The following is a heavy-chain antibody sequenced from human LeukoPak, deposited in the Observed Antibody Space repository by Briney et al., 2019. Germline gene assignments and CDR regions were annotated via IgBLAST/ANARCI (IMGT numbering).Heavy chain of an antibody. CDR3: ARDTSSGWYGYYYYYGMDV. J-gene: IGHJ6*02. CDR2: MNPNSGNT. D-gene: IGHD6-19*01. CDR1: GYTFTGYY. Sequence: ASVKVSCKASGYTFTGYYMHWVRQAPGQGLEWMGWMNPNSGNTGYAQKFQGRVTMARNTSISTAYMELSSLRSEDTAVYYCARDTSSGWYGYYYYYGMDVWGQGTTVTVSS. V-gene: IGHV1-8*02.